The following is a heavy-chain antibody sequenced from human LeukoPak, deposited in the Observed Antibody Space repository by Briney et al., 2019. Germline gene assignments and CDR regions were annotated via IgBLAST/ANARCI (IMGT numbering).Heavy chain of an antibody. CDR2: INHSGST. D-gene: IGHD3-22*01. Sequence: WEPLSLTCAVYGGSFSGYYWSWIRQPPGKGLEWIGEINHSGSTNYNPSLKSRVTISVDTSKNQFSLKLSSVTAADTAVYYCARGLYDSSGFSAGIFDYWGQGTLVTVSS. CDR3: ARGLYDSSGFSAGIFDY. J-gene: IGHJ4*02. CDR1: GGSFSGYY. V-gene: IGHV4-34*01.